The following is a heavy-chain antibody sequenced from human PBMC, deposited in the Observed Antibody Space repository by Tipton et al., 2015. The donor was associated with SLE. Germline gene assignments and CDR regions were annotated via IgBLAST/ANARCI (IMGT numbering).Heavy chain of an antibody. J-gene: IGHJ4*02. CDR2: ISYSGRS. CDR3: ARRFRASYLFNY. Sequence: TLSLTCTVSGVSISDHSWGCIRQPPGKGLEWIGYISYSGRSNYNPSLKSQVTISLDTSKNQVSLKVSSVTAADTAVYYCARRFRASYLFNYRALATPVAVS. CDR1: GVSISDHS. D-gene: IGHD2/OR15-2a*01. V-gene: IGHV4-59*08.